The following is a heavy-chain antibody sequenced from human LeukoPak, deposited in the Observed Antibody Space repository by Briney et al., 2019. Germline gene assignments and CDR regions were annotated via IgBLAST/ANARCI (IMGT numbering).Heavy chain of an antibody. Sequence: ASVKVSCKASGYTFTGYYMHWVRQAPGQGLEWMGWINPNSGGTNYAQKFQGRVTMTRDTSISTAYMELSRLRSDDTAVYYCARDHSSSCQLLDYWGQGTLVTVSS. CDR1: GYTFTGYY. CDR3: ARDHSSSCQLLDY. CDR2: INPNSGGT. D-gene: IGHD2-2*01. V-gene: IGHV1-2*02. J-gene: IGHJ4*02.